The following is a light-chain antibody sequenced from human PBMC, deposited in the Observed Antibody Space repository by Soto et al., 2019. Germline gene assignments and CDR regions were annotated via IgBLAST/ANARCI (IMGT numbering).Light chain of an antibody. Sequence: EIVMTQSPAILSVSPGERATLSCRASQSVSRYLAWYQQKPGQAPRLLIYDASNRATGIPARFSGSGSGTDFTLTISSLEPEDFAVYYCQQRSNWPITFGQGTRLEIK. V-gene: IGKV3-11*01. CDR2: DAS. CDR1: QSVSRY. CDR3: QQRSNWPIT. J-gene: IGKJ5*01.